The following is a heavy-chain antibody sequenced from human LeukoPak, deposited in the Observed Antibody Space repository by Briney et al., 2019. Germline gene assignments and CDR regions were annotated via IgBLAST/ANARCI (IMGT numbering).Heavy chain of an antibody. Sequence: KPSETLSLTCNVSGGSISNYYWTWIRQPAGKGLEWIGRIYSSGTTTYIPSLKSRVTISVDTSKNQFSLNLSSVTAADTAVYYCARENRAYCGGDCYDDAFDIWGQGTMVTVSS. J-gene: IGHJ3*02. CDR3: ARENRAYCGGDCYDDAFDI. CDR1: GGSISNYY. CDR2: IYSSGTT. D-gene: IGHD2-21*02. V-gene: IGHV4-4*07.